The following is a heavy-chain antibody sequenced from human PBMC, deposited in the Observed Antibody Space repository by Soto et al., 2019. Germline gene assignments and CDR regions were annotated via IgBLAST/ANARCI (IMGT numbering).Heavy chain of an antibody. Sequence: EVQLVESGGGLVQPGGSLKLSCAASGLTFSDSAIHWVRQASGKGLEWVGRIRSKTNNYATTYAASVKGRFTVSREDLKNTAYLQMTSLKTGDTAVYYLTRSKIVPRFYSYAGIDVWCQGTTVTVSS. J-gene: IGHJ6*02. CDR2: IRSKTNNYAT. CDR1: GLTFSDSA. CDR3: TRSKIVPRFYSYAGIDV. D-gene: IGHD2-8*01. V-gene: IGHV3-73*02.